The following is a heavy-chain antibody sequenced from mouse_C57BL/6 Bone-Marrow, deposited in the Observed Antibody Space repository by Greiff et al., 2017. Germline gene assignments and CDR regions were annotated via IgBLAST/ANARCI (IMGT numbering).Heavy chain of an antibody. J-gene: IGHJ1*03. CDR1: GYTFTSYW. CDR3: ARTPITTEREGYFDV. V-gene: IGHV1-55*01. CDR2: IYPGSGST. D-gene: IGHD1-1*01. Sequence: QVQLQQPGAELVKPGASVKMSCKASGYTFTSYWITWVKQRPGQGLEWIGDIYPGSGSTNYNEKFKSKATLTVDTSSSTAYMQLSSLTSEDSAVYYCARTPITTEREGYFDVWGTGTTVTVSS.